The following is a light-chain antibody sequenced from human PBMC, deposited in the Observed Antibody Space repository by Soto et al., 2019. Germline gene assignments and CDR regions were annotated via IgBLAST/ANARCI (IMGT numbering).Light chain of an antibody. Sequence: DIQVTQSPSSLSASVGDRVTITCRASQGIRNDLSWYQQKPGKAPKRLIYAASTLQSGVPSRFSGSGSGTEFTLTISSLQHEDFATYYCLQHNSYPRTFGQGTKVEIK. CDR1: QGIRND. CDR3: LQHNSYPRT. V-gene: IGKV1-17*01. CDR2: AAS. J-gene: IGKJ1*01.